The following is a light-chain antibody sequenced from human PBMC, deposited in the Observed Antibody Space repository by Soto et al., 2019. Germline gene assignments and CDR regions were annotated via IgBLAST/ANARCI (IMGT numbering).Light chain of an antibody. CDR2: EVS. CDR3: SSYTSSSTYV. Sequence: QSVLTQPASVSGSPGQSITISCTGTSSDVGGYNYVSWYQQHPGKAPKLMIYEVSNRPSGVSNRFSGSKSGNTASLTIYGLQAEDEADYYCSSYTSSSTYVLGTGTKLTVL. V-gene: IGLV2-14*01. CDR1: SSDVGGYNY. J-gene: IGLJ1*01.